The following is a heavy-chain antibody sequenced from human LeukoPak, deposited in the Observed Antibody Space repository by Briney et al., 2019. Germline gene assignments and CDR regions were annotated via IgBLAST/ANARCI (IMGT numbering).Heavy chain of an antibody. J-gene: IGHJ4*02. CDR3: ASRRVMVRGVMLDY. CDR1: GGSISSGDYY. Sequence: SQTLSLTCTVSGGSISSGDYYWSWIRQPPGTGLEWIGYIYYSGSTYYNPSLKTRVTISVDTSKNQFSLKLSSVTAADTAVYYCASRRVMVRGVMLDYWGQGTLVTVSS. V-gene: IGHV4-30-4*08. D-gene: IGHD3-10*01. CDR2: IYYSGST.